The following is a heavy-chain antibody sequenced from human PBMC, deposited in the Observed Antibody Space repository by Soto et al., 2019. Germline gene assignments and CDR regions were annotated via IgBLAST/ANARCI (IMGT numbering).Heavy chain of an antibody. CDR3: TRYQEDIVVVPAHNGYWYFDL. V-gene: IGHV3-73*01. CDR2: IRSKANSYAT. J-gene: IGHJ2*01. CDR1: GFTFSGSA. D-gene: IGHD2-2*01. Sequence: GGSLRLSCAASGFTFSGSAMHWVRQASGKGLEWVGRIRSKANSYATAYAASVKGRFTISRDDSKNTAYLQMNSLKTEDTAVYYCTRYQEDIVVVPAHNGYWYFDLWGRGTLVTVSS.